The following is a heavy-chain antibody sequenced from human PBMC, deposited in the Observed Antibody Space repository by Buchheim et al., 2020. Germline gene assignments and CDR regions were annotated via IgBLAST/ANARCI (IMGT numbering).Heavy chain of an antibody. CDR2: ISAYNGNT. Sequence: QVQLVQSGAEVKKPGASVKVSCNASGYTFTSYGISWVRQAPGQGLELMGWISAYNGNTNYAKKLQGRVTMTTDTSTSNAYMGLRSLRSDDTAVYYCARDQANYDILTGYSYSSYGRDVWGQGT. CDR1: GYTFTSYG. CDR3: ARDQANYDILTGYSYSSYGRDV. J-gene: IGHJ6*02. D-gene: IGHD3-9*01. V-gene: IGHV1-18*01.